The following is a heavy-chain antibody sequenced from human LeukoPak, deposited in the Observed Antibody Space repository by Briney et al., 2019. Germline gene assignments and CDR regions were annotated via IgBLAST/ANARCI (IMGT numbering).Heavy chain of an antibody. D-gene: IGHD3-3*01. J-gene: IGHJ5*02. CDR1: GYTFTSYG. CDR2: ISAYNGNT. CDR3: ARIYDFWSGYSTEYNWFDP. Sequence: GASVKVSRKASGYTFTSYGISWVRQAPGQGLEWMGWISAYNGNTNYAQKLQGRVTMTTDTSTSTAYMELRSLRSDDTAVYYCARIYDFWSGYSTEYNWFDPWGQGTLVTVSS. V-gene: IGHV1-18*01.